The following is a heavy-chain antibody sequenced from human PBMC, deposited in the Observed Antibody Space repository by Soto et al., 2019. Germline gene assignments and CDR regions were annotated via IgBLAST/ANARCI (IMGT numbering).Heavy chain of an antibody. CDR3: ARGQVVNFDNWFDP. CDR2: INPNSGHT. J-gene: IGHJ5*02. CDR1: GYTFTTYG. D-gene: IGHD3-22*01. Sequence: QIQLLQSGAEVKKPGTSVKVSCQASGYTFTTYGIIWVRQAPGQGLEWMGWINPNSGHTNYAQNLQDRATMTTDTSTNTAYMDLRSLRSDDTAVYFCARGQVVNFDNWFDPWGQGTLVTVSS. V-gene: IGHV1-18*01.